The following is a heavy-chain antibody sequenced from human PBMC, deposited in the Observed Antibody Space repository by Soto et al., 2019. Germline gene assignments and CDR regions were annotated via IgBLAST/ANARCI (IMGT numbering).Heavy chain of an antibody. J-gene: IGHJ4*02. CDR3: ARSPRVRVPYYDSREYYFDY. Sequence: QVQLVQSGAEVKKPGSSVKVSCKASGGTFSSYAISWVRQAPGQGLEWMGGIIPIFGTANYAQKFQGRVTITADESTSTAYMELSSLRSEDTAVYYCARSPRVRVPYYDSREYYFDYWGQGTLVPVSS. V-gene: IGHV1-69*01. CDR1: GGTFSSYA. D-gene: IGHD3-22*01. CDR2: IIPIFGTA.